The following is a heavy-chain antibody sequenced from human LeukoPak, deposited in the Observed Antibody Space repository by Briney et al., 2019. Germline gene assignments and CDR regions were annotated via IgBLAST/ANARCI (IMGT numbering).Heavy chain of an antibody. CDR2: IYYSGST. CDR1: GVSISSYY. V-gene: IGHV4-59*08. Sequence: SETLSLTCTVSGVSISSYYWSWIRQPPGKGLEWIGYIYYSGSTNYNPSLKSRVTISVDTSKNQFSLKLSSVTAADTAVYYCARQSSSDYYPAYFDYWGQGTLVTVSS. D-gene: IGHD3-22*01. J-gene: IGHJ4*02. CDR3: ARQSSSDYYPAYFDY.